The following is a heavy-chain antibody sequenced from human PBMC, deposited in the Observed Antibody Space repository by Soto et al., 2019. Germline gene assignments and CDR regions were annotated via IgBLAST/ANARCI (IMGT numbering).Heavy chain of an antibody. V-gene: IGHV3-23*01. CDR2: ISSTAGRTS. Sequence: GGSLRLSCATSGFTFNTYPMTWVRQAPGKGLEWVSSISSTAGRTSSYADSVKGRFAISRDFSDNTVYLQMNNLRVDDTAVYFCAKGVLSFHYGMKVWGQGTTVTVSS. CDR1: GFTFNTYP. CDR3: AKGVLSFHYGMKV. D-gene: IGHD3-10*01. J-gene: IGHJ6*02.